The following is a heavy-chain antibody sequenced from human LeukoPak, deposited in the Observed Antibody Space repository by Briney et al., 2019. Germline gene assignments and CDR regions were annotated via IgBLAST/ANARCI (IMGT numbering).Heavy chain of an antibody. V-gene: IGHV3-48*04. J-gene: IGHJ4*02. CDR1: GFTFSSYS. D-gene: IGHD6-13*01. CDR3: AGSIAAAGFDY. CDR2: ISSSSSTI. Sequence: PGGSLRLSCTGSGFTFSSYSMNWVRQAPGKGLEWVSYISSSSSTIYYADSVKGRFTISRDNAKNSLYLQMNSLRAEDTAVYYCAGSIAAAGFDYWGQGTLVTVSS.